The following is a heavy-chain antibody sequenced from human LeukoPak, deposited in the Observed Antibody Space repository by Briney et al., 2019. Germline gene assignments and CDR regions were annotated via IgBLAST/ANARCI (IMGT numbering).Heavy chain of an antibody. Sequence: ASVKVSCKASGYTFTSYYMHWVRQAPGQGLEWMGIINPSGGSTSYAQKFQGRVTMTRDTSTSTVYMELSRLRSDDTAVYYCARVKRSGYDYSSGGFDYWGQGTLVTVSS. CDR1: GYTFTSYY. CDR3: ARVKRSGYDYSSGGFDY. V-gene: IGHV1-46*01. J-gene: IGHJ4*02. CDR2: INPSGGST. D-gene: IGHD5-12*01.